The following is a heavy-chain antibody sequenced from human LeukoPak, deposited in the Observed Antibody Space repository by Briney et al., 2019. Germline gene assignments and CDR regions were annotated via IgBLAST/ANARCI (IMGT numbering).Heavy chain of an antibody. CDR2: IYYSGST. Sequence: PSVTLSLTCTVSGGSISSSTYYWGWIRQPPGKGLEWIGSIYYSGSTSYNPSLKSRVTISVDTSKNQFSLKLSSVTAADTAVYYCARLDIEGWFDPWGQGTLVTVSS. CDR3: ARLDIEGWFDP. CDR1: GGSISSSTYY. V-gene: IGHV4-39*07. J-gene: IGHJ5*02. D-gene: IGHD3-9*01.